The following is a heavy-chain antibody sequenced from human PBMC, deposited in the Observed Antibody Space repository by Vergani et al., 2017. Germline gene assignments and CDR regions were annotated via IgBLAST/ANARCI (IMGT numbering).Heavy chain of an antibody. CDR2: INPSGGHT. CDR1: GYTFSNYY. CDR3: ARGDYGSLTGYRY. J-gene: IGHJ4*02. Sequence: QVQVVQSGAEVKKSGASVKVSCKTSGYTFSNYYMHWVRQAPGQGLEWMGIINPSGGHTNYAQKCQGRVTMTRDTSTSTVYMELSSLRSEDTAIYYCARGDYGSLTGYRYCGQGTLVTVSA. V-gene: IGHV1-46*03. D-gene: IGHD3-9*01.